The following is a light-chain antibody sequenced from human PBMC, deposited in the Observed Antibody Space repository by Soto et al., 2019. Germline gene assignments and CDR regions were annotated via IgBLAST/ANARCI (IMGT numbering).Light chain of an antibody. CDR1: QSVPGSY. Sequence: EIVLTQSPGTLSLSPGERATLSCRASQSVPGSYLAWYQQKPGQAPRLLIYDTSNRATGIPARFSGSGSGTDFTLTISSLEPEDFAVYYCQQRSNWLLTFGGGTKVEIK. J-gene: IGKJ4*01. CDR3: QQRSNWLLT. CDR2: DTS. V-gene: IGKV3-11*01.